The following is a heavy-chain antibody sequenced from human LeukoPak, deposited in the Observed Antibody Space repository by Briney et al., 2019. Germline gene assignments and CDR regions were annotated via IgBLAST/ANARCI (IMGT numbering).Heavy chain of an antibody. V-gene: IGHV1-18*01. CDR3: ARGHGSSWYDYFDY. J-gene: IGHJ4*02. Sequence: ASVKVSCKASGYTFTSYGISWVRQAPGQGLEWMGWTSAYNGNTNYAQKLQGRVTMTTDTSTSTAYMELRSLRSDDTAVYSCARGHGSSWYDYFDYWGQGTLVTVSS. CDR2: TSAYNGNT. CDR1: GYTFTSYG. D-gene: IGHD6-13*01.